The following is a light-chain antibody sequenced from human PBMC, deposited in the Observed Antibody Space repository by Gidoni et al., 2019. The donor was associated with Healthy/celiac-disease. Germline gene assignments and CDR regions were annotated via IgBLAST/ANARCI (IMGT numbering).Light chain of an antibody. CDR2: SND. Sequence: QSVLTQPLAASGTRARRVTISCSGSSPNIGSNTVNCYHQLPGTAPQLLIYSNDRRPPAVPARFSAATYATTASLVISSLHSEDEAAYYCAAWDDSLNGAVFGGGTQLTVL. CDR3: AAWDDSLNGAV. V-gene: IGLV1-44*01. J-gene: IGLJ7*01. CDR1: SPNIGSNT.